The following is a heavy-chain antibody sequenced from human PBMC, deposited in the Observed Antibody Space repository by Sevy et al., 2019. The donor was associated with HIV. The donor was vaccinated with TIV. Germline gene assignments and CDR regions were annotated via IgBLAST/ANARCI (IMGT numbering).Heavy chain of an antibody. D-gene: IGHD1-26*01. V-gene: IGHV4-59*12. CDR2: IYYSGST. CDR1: GGSISSYY. Sequence: SETLSLTCTVSGGSISSYYWNWIRQPPGKGLEWIGHIYYSGSTNYNPSLKSRVTISVDTSKNQFSLKLSSVTAADTAVYYCARDHWLVGVRADAFDIWGQGTMVTVSS. CDR3: ARDHWLVGVRADAFDI. J-gene: IGHJ3*02.